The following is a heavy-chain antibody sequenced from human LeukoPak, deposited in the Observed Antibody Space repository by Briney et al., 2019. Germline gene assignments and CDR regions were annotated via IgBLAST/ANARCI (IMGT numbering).Heavy chain of an antibody. V-gene: IGHV1-18*01. Sequence: GASVKVSCKASGYTFTSYGISWVRQAPGQGLEWMGWISAYNGNTNYAQKLQGRVTMTTDTSTSTAYMELRSLRSDDTAVYYCARWDSSGSLHGAFDIWGQGTMVTVSS. CDR2: ISAYNGNT. CDR3: ARWDSSGSLHGAFDI. CDR1: GYTFTSYG. D-gene: IGHD6-19*01. J-gene: IGHJ3*02.